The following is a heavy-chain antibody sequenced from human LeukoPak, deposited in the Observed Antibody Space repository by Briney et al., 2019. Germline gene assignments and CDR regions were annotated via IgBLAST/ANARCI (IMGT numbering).Heavy chain of an antibody. D-gene: IGHD2-8*01. J-gene: IGHJ6*03. CDR3: ARVEMVYAISNYYMDV. Sequence: SVKVSCKASGGTFSSYAISWVRQAPGQGLEWMGGIIPIFGTANYAQKFQGRVTISADESTSTAYMELSSLRSEDTAVYYCARVEMVYAISNYYMDVWGKGTTVTVSS. CDR1: GGTFSSYA. CDR2: IIPIFGTA. V-gene: IGHV1-69*13.